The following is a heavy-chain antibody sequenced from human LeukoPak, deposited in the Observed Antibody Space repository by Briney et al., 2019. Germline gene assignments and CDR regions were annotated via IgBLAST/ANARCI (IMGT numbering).Heavy chain of an antibody. CDR3: AKDTLDY. Sequence: GGSLRLSCVASGFTFNIYAMIWVRQAPGKGLEWVSGISGSGSNTYNADYVKGRFTISRDNSKNTVYLQMNSLRAEDTAIYYCAKDTLDYWGQGTLVTVSS. J-gene: IGHJ4*02. CDR1: GFTFNIYA. V-gene: IGHV3-23*01. CDR2: ISGSGSNT.